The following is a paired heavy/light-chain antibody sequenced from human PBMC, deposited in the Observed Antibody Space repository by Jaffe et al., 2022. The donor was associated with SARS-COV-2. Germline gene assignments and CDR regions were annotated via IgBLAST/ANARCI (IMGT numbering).Heavy chain of an antibody. Sequence: QVQLVQSGAEVKKPGSSVKVSCKASGGTFSSYAISWVRQAPGQGLEWMGGIIPIFGTANYAQKFQGRVTITADESTSTAYMELSSLRSEDTAVYYCARSKSRAYCGGDCEEGAFDIWGQGTMVTVSS. V-gene: IGHV1-69*01. D-gene: IGHD2-21*02. CDR3: ARSKSRAYCGGDCEEGAFDI. CDR2: IIPIFGTA. CDR1: GGTFSSYA. J-gene: IGHJ3*02.
Light chain of an antibody. Sequence: DIQMTQSPSSLSASVGDRVTITCRASQGISNYLAWYQQKPGKVPKLLIYAASTLQSGVPSRFSGSGSGTDFTLTISSLQPEDVATYYCQKYNSALFLFTFGPGTKVDIK. CDR1: QGISNY. V-gene: IGKV1-27*01. CDR3: QKYNSALFLFT. CDR2: AAS. J-gene: IGKJ3*01.